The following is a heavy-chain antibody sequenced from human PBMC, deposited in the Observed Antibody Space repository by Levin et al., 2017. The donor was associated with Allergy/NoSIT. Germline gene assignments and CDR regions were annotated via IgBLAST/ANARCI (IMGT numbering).Heavy chain of an antibody. V-gene: IGHV1-69*13. CDR2: IIPIFGTA. Sequence: SVKVSCKASGGTFSSYAISWVRQAPGQGLEWMGGIIPIFGTANYAQKFQGRVTITADESTSTAYMELSSLRSEDTAVYYCARAGITMVRVVIPTHFDYWGQGTLVTVSS. CDR1: GGTFSSYA. CDR3: ARAGITMVRVVIPTHFDY. D-gene: IGHD3-10*01. J-gene: IGHJ4*02.